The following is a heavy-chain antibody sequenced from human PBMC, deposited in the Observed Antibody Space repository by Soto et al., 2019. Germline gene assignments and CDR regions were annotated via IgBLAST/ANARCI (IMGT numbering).Heavy chain of an antibody. CDR3: ARESADGDYNFDY. V-gene: IGHV3-30-3*01. CDR2: ISYDGSNK. D-gene: IGHD4-17*01. CDR1: GFTFSSYA. Sequence: GGSLRLSCAASGFTFSSYAMHWVRQAPGKGLEWVAVISYDGSNKYYADSVKGRFTISRDNSKNTLYLQMNSLRAEDTAVYYCARESADGDYNFDYWGQGTLVTVSS. J-gene: IGHJ4*02.